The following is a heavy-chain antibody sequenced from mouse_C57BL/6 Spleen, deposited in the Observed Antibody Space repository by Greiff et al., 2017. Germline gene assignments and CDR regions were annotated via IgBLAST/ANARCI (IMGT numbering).Heavy chain of an antibody. CDR1: GFTFSDYG. Sequence: EVQLQESGGGLVKPGGSLKLSCAASGFTFSDYGMHWVRQAPETGLEWVAYISSGSSTIYYADTVKGRFTISRDNAKNTLFLQMTSLRSEDTAMYYCATSPLYYYGSSPYAMDYWGQGTSVTVSS. J-gene: IGHJ4*01. V-gene: IGHV5-17*01. D-gene: IGHD1-1*01. CDR3: ATSPLYYYGSSPYAMDY. CDR2: ISSGSSTI.